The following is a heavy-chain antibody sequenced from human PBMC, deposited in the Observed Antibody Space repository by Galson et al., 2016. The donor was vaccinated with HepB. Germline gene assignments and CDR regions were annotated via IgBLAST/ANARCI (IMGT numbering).Heavy chain of an antibody. CDR2: ISITSTTK. CDR1: GFTLSRHS. CDR3: ARDDRWYYYDSSGYYYGAFDM. Sequence: SCAGSGFTLSRHSMNWVRQAPGKGLEWISYISITSTTKYYADSVKGRFTIPRDNAKNSLYLQMNSLGDEDTAVYYCARDDRWYYYDSSGYYYGAFDMWGQGTMVAVSS. V-gene: IGHV3-48*02. J-gene: IGHJ3*02. D-gene: IGHD3-22*01.